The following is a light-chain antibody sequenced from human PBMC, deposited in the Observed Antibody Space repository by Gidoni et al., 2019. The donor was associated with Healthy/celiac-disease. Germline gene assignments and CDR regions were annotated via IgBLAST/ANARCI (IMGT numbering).Light chain of an antibody. CDR3: QQYYSTLNT. J-gene: IGKJ5*01. Sequence: DIVMTQSPDSLAASLGESATINCKSSQSVVYSSNNKNYLAWYQQKPGQPPKLLIYWASTRESGVPDRFSGSVSGTDFTLTISSLPAEDVAVYYCQQYYSTLNTFGQGTRLGIK. CDR2: WAS. CDR1: QSVVYSSNNKNY. V-gene: IGKV4-1*01.